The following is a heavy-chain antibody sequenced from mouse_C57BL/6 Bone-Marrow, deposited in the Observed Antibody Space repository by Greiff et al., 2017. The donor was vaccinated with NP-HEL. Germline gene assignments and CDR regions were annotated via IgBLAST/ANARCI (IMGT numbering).Heavy chain of an antibody. D-gene: IGHD1-1*02. CDR2: IDPSDSYT. Sequence: VQLQQPGAELVKPGASVKLSCKASGYTFTSYWMQWVKQRPGQGLEWIGEIDPSDSYTNYNQKFKGKATLTVDTSSSTAYMQLSSLTSEDSAVYYCARKGGVAYWGQETLVTVSA. V-gene: IGHV1-50*01. J-gene: IGHJ3*01. CDR3: ARKGGVAY. CDR1: GYTFTSYW.